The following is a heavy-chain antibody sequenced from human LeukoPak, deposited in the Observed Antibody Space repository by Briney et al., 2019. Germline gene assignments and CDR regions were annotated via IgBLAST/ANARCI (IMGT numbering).Heavy chain of an antibody. CDR2: ISSSSSYI. J-gene: IGHJ4*02. CDR1: GFTSSSYA. V-gene: IGHV3-21*01. CDR3: ARGPGLEGNYDSSGYFPDYFDY. Sequence: PGGSLRLSCAASGFTSSSYAMSWVRQAPGKGLEWVSSISSSSSYIYYADSVKGRFTISRDNAKNSLYLQMNSLRAEDTAVYYCARGPGLEGNYDSSGYFPDYFDYWGQGTLVTVSS. D-gene: IGHD3-22*01.